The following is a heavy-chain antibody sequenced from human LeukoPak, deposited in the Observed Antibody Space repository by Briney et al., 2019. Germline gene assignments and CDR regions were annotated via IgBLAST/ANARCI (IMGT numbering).Heavy chain of an antibody. CDR2: INPNSGGT. J-gene: IGHJ4*02. CDR3: ARVDRAVAGILYFDY. CDR1: GYTFTGYY. D-gene: IGHD6-19*01. V-gene: IGHV1-2*06. Sequence: GASVKVSCKASGYTFTGYYVHWVRQAPGQGLEWMGRINPNSGGTNYAQKFQGRVTMTRDTSISTAYMELSRLRSDDTAVYYCARVDRAVAGILYFDYWGQGTLVTVSS.